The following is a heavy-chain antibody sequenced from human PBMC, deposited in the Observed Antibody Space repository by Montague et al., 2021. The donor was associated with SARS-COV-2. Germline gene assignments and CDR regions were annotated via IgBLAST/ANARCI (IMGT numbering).Heavy chain of an antibody. V-gene: IGHV4-39*01. D-gene: IGHD3-22*01. CDR2: IYYSGST. CDR3: ARFPYYYDSSGSFDY. J-gene: IGHJ4*02. CDR1: GGSISSSSYY. Sequence: SETLSLTCTVSGGSISSSSYYWGWIRQPPGKGLEWIGSIYYSGSTYYNPSLKSRVTISVDTSKNQFSLKLSSVTAADTAVCYCARFPYYYDSSGSFDYWGQGTLVTVSS.